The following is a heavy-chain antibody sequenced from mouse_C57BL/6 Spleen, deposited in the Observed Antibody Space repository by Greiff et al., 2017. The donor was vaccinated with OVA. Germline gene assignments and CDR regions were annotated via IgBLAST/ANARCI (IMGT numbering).Heavy chain of an antibody. CDR2: ISSGGDYI. Sequence: EVKLMESGAGLVKPGGSLKLSCAASGFTFSSYAMSWVRQTPEKRLEWVAYISSGGDYIYYADNVKGRFTVSRDNARNTLYLQMSSLKSEDTAIYYCTGERLDGSQYFDDWGTGTTVTVSS. CDR3: TGERLDGSQYFDD. CDR1: GFTFSSYA. V-gene: IGHV5-9-1*02. D-gene: IGHD1-1*01. J-gene: IGHJ1*03.